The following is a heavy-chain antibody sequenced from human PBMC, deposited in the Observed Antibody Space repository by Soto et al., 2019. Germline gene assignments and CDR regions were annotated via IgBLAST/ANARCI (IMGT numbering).Heavy chain of an antibody. Sequence: EVQLLESGGGLVQPGGSLRLSCAASGFTFSSYAMSWVRQAPGKGLARGSTLSGSGGSTYYADSVKGRFTISRDNSRNTLYLQMNSLRAEDTAVYYCAKDRGSGSTSWYNGWFDPWGQGTLVTVSS. CDR2: LSGSGGST. D-gene: IGHD6-13*01. CDR3: AKDRGSGSTSWYNGWFDP. J-gene: IGHJ5*02. V-gene: IGHV3-23*01. CDR1: GFTFSSYA.